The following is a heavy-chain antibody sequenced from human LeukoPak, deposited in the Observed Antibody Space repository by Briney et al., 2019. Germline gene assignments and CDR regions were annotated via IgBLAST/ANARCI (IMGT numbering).Heavy chain of an antibody. CDR3: ARENNRYCSGGSCYYLDY. J-gene: IGHJ4*02. CDR2: ISSSGSTI. CDR1: GFTFSDYY. D-gene: IGHD2-15*01. V-gene: IGHV3-11*01. Sequence: PGGSLRLSCAASGFTFSDYYMSWIRQAPGKGLEWVSYISSSGSTIYYADSVEGRFTISRDNAKNSLYLQMNSLRAEDTAVYYCARENNRYCSGGSCYYLDYWGQGTLVTVSS.